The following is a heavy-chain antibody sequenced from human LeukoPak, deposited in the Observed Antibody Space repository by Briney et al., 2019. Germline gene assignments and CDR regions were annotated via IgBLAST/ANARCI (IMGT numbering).Heavy chain of an antibody. Sequence: SETLSLTCAVYGGSFSGYYWSWMRQPPGKSLEWIGEINHSGSTNYNPSLKSRVTISVDTSKNQFSLKLSSVTAADTAVYYCARERTSGYSYGYVDYWGQGTLVTVSS. CDR2: INHSGST. CDR1: GGSFSGYY. D-gene: IGHD5-18*01. J-gene: IGHJ4*02. V-gene: IGHV4-34*01. CDR3: ARERTSGYSYGYVDY.